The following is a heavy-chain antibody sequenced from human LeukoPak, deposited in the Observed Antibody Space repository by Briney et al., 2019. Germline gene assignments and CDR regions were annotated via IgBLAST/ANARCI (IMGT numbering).Heavy chain of an antibody. CDR2: ISGSGGST. Sequence: PGGSLRLSCVVSGFTFSSYAMSWVRQAPGKWLEWVSGISGSGGSTYYADSAKGRFTISRDNSKNTLYLQMNSLRAEDTAVYYCAKDRHAPGRYCSSTTCFPFDPWGQGTLVTVSS. CDR1: GFTFSSYA. J-gene: IGHJ5*02. D-gene: IGHD2-2*01. V-gene: IGHV3-23*01. CDR3: AKDRHAPGRYCSSTTCFPFDP.